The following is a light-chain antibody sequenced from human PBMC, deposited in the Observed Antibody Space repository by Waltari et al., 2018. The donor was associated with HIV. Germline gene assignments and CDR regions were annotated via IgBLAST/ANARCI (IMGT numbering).Light chain of an antibody. CDR2: GAS. J-gene: IGKJ4*01. V-gene: IGKV3-20*01. Sequence: EILLTQSPGTLSLSPGERATLSCRASQSVSSSYLAWYQQRPGQAPRLLMYGASSRATGIPDRFSGSGSGTDFTLTISRLEPEDFAVYYCQQYGSSPLTFGGGTKVEIK. CDR3: QQYGSSPLT. CDR1: QSVSSSY.